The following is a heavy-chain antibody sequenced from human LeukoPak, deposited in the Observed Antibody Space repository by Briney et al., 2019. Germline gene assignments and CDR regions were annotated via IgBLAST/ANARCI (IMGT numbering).Heavy chain of an antibody. Sequence: PGGSLRLSCAASAFTFRSYDMHWVLQAPGKGLEWVAFIRYDGSNKYYADSVKGRFPISRDNSKNTLYLQMNSLRAEDTAVYYCAKGPGDYFDYWGQGTLVTVSS. CDR2: IRYDGSNK. CDR3: AKGPGDYFDY. V-gene: IGHV3-30*02. J-gene: IGHJ4*02. CDR1: AFTFRSYD. D-gene: IGHD4-17*01.